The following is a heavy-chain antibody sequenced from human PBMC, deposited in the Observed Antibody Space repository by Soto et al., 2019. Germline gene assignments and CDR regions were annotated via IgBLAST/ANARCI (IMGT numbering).Heavy chain of an antibody. CDR1: GCTFTSYC. D-gene: IGHD3-3*01. CDR2: INPSGGST. J-gene: IGHJ6*03. Sequence: ASVQVSCKASGCTFTSYCMPWVRQAPGQGLEWMGIINPSGGSTNYAQKLQRRVTMTSDTTTSTAYMELRSLGPEDTAVYYCARSGVLRFLEWSRSYYSYMDVWGKGTTVTVSS. V-gene: IGHV1-46*01. CDR3: ARSGVLRFLEWSRSYYSYMDV.